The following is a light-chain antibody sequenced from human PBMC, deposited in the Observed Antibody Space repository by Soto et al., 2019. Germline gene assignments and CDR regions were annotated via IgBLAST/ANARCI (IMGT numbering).Light chain of an antibody. CDR1: SSDVGGYNY. V-gene: IGLV2-14*01. CDR3: SSYPSSNAWV. CDR2: EVS. J-gene: IGLJ2*01. Sequence: QSALTQPASVSGSPGQSITISCTGTSSDVGGYNYVSWYQQHPGKAPKLMIYEVSNRPSGVSNRCSGSKSGKTASLTISGLQAEDEGDYYCSSYPSSNAWVFGGGTKLTV.